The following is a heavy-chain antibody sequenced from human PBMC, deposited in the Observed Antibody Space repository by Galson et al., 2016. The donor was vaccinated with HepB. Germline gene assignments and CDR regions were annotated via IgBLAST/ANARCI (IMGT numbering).Heavy chain of an antibody. D-gene: IGHD3-10*02. CDR1: GFTFNEFG. V-gene: IGHV3-30*18. Sequence: SLRLSCAASGFTFNEFGMHWVRQAPGKGLEWVAADSMDGRRKFYSDSVRGRFTISRDNSNNMLFLQMDSLRPDDTAVYYCAKRHEFCPPVGCSVDYWGQGTLVSVSS. CDR3: AKRHEFCPPVGCSVDY. J-gene: IGHJ4*02. CDR2: DSMDGRRK.